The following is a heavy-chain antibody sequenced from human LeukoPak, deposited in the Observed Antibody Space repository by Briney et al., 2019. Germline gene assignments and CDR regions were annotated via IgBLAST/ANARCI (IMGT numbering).Heavy chain of an antibody. J-gene: IGHJ4*02. Sequence: PETLSLTCAVSGGSVSGYYWTWMRQPPGKGLEWIGDIYYSGSTNYNPSLESRVTISIDTSKNHFYLKLRSVTAADTAVYFCVRANYFDYWGQGTLVTVSS. CDR2: IYYSGST. V-gene: IGHV4-59*02. CDR3: VRANYFDY. CDR1: GGSVSGYY.